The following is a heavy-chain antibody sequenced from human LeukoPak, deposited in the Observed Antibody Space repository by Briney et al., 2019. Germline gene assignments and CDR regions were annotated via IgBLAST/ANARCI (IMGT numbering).Heavy chain of an antibody. V-gene: IGHV1-18*01. CDR1: GYTFTSYG. CDR3: ARGARNWFDP. Sequence: ASVTVSFKASGYTFTSYGITWVRQAPGQGLEWMGWISTYSGDTNYAQKLQGRVTMTTDTSTSTAYMELRSLRSDDTAVYYCARGARNWFDPWGQGTLVTVSS. CDR2: ISTYSGDT. D-gene: IGHD5-12*01. J-gene: IGHJ5*02.